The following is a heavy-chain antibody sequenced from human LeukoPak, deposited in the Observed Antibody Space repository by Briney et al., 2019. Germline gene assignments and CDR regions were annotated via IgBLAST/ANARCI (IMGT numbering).Heavy chain of an antibody. CDR1: GYTFTGYY. CDR3: ARDWGSITIFGVDPHYYMDV. D-gene: IGHD3-3*01. V-gene: IGHV1-2*02. CDR2: INPNSGGT. J-gene: IGHJ6*03. Sequence: ASVKVSCKASGYTFTGYYMHWVRQAPGQGLEWMGWINPNSGGTNYAQKFQGRVTMTRDTSISTAYMELSRLRSDDTAVYYCARDWGSITIFGVDPHYYMDVWGKGTTVTVSS.